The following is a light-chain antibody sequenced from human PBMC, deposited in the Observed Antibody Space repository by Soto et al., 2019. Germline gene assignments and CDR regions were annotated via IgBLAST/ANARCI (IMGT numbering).Light chain of an antibody. V-gene: IGKV3-15*01. J-gene: IGKJ4*01. CDR1: HNIGNN. CDR2: YAS. CDR3: QHFYTCPVT. Sequence: VVLTQSPATLSVSPGETATFSCRASHNIGNNLAWYQHKPGQAPRLLISYASSGATGIPGRFSGSGSGTEFALTISSLQSEDSAVYYCQHFYTCPVTFGGGTKVEL.